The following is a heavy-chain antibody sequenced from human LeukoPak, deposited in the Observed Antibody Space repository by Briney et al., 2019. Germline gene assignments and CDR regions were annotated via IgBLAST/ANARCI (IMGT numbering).Heavy chain of an antibody. V-gene: IGHV4-61*02. D-gene: IGHD3-3*01. CDR3: ASEKTIFGSPYYFDY. Sequence: SETLSLTCTVSGGSISSGSYYWSWIRQPAGKGLEWIGRIYTSGSTNYNPSLKNRVTISVDTSKNQFSLKLSSVTAADTAVYYCASEKTIFGSPYYFDYWGQGTLVTVSS. J-gene: IGHJ4*02. CDR2: IYTSGST. CDR1: GGSISSGSYY.